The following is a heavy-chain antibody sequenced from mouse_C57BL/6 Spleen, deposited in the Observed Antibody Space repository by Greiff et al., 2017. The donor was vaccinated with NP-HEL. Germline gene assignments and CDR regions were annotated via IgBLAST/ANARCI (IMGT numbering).Heavy chain of an antibody. Sequence: QVQLQQPGAELVMPGASVKLSCKASGYTFTSYWMHWVKQRPGQGLEWIGEIDPSDSYTNYNQKFKGKSTLTVDKSSSTAYMQLSSLTSEDSAVYYCARDITTVVGYFDYWGQGTTLTVSS. J-gene: IGHJ2*01. V-gene: IGHV1-69*01. CDR3: ARDITTVVGYFDY. D-gene: IGHD1-1*01. CDR1: GYTFTSYW. CDR2: IDPSDSYT.